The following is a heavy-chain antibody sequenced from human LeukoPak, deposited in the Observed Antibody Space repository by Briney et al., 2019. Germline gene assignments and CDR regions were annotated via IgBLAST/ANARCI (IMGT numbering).Heavy chain of an antibody. J-gene: IGHJ4*02. Sequence: PSQTLSLTCTVSGGSISSGDYYWSWIRQPPGKGLEWIGEINHSGSTNYNPSLKSRVTISVDTSKNQFSLKLSSVTAADTAVYYCARVKATIDYWGQGTLVTVSS. D-gene: IGHD5-24*01. V-gene: IGHV4-30-4*08. CDR1: GGSISSGDYY. CDR2: INHSGST. CDR3: ARVKATIDY.